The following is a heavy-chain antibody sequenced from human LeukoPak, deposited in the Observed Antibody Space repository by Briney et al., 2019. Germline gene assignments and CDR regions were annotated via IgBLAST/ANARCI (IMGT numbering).Heavy chain of an antibody. CDR1: GFSFSSYA. V-gene: IGHV3-23*01. Sequence: PGGSLRLSCAASGFSFSSYAMNWVRQAPGKGLERVSIIFGNGDTTYYADSVKGRFTVSRDNSKNTLYLQMNSLRAEDTAVYYCARPYYYGSGSYYNWFDPWGQGTLVTVSS. CDR3: ARPYYYGSGSYYNWFDP. CDR2: IFGNGDTT. J-gene: IGHJ5*02. D-gene: IGHD3-10*01.